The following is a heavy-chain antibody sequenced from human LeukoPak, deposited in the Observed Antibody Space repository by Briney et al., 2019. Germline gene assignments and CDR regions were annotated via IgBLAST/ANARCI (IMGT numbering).Heavy chain of an antibody. CDR2: IYTSGST. CDR3: AGDYYGESYYFDY. J-gene: IGHJ4*02. D-gene: IGHD3-10*01. V-gene: IGHV4-4*07. CDR1: GGAISIYY. Sequence: SETLSLTCTVSGGAISIYYWSWIRQPAGKGLEWIGRIYTSGSTNYNPSLKSRVTMSVDTSKNQFSLKLSSVTAADTAVYYCAGDYYGESYYFDYWGQGTLVTVSS.